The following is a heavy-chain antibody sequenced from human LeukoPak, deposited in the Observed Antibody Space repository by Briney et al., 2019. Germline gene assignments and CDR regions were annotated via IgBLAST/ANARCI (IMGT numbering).Heavy chain of an antibody. CDR2: INHSGST. Sequence: PSETLSLTCAVYGGSFGGYYWSWIRQPPGKGLEWIGEINHSGSTNYNPSLKSRVTISVDTSKNQFSLKLSSVTAADTAVYYCAREAATISYWGQGTLVTVSS. CDR1: GGSFGGYY. V-gene: IGHV4-34*01. CDR3: AREAATISY. J-gene: IGHJ4*02. D-gene: IGHD5-12*01.